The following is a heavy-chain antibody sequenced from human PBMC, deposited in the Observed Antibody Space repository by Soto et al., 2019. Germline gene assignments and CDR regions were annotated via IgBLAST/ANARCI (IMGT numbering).Heavy chain of an antibody. Sequence: EVQLVESGGGLVQPGGSLRLSCAASGFTFSSAWMNWVRQAPGKGLEWVGRIKSKTDGGTTDYAAPVKGRFTISRDDSKNTLYLQMNSLKTEDTAVYFCTTFLYYYDSSGYYLWDFWGQGTLVTVSS. V-gene: IGHV3-15*07. J-gene: IGHJ4*02. CDR1: GFTFSSAW. CDR3: TTFLYYYDSSGYYLWDF. D-gene: IGHD3-22*01. CDR2: IKSKTDGGTT.